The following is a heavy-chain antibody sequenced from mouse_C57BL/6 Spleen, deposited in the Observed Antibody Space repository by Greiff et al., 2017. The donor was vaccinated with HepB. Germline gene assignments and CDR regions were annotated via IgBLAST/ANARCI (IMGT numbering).Heavy chain of an antibody. J-gene: IGHJ3*01. Sequence: DVMLVESGGGLVKPGGSLKLSCAASGFTFSDYGMHWVRQAPEKGLEWVAYISSGSSTIYYADTVKGRFTISRDNAKNTLFLQMTSLRSEDTAMYYCASHGSSYVEVAYWGQGTLVTVSA. CDR1: GFTFSDYG. CDR3: ASHGSSYVEVAY. V-gene: IGHV5-17*01. CDR2: ISSGSSTI. D-gene: IGHD1-1*01.